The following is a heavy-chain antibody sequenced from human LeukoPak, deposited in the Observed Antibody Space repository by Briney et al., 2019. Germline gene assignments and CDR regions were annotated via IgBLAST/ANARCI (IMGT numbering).Heavy chain of an antibody. CDR2: IYSGGST. CDR1: GFTVSSNY. CDR3: AKDMYPGSHYYYGMDV. V-gene: IGHV3-53*05. Sequence: GGSLRLSCAASGFTVSSNYMSWVRQAPGKGLEWVSVIYSGGSTYYADSVKGRFTISRDNAKNSLYLQMNSLRAEDTALYYCAKDMYPGSHYYYGMDVWAKGPRSPSP. J-gene: IGHJ6*02. D-gene: IGHD2-2*01.